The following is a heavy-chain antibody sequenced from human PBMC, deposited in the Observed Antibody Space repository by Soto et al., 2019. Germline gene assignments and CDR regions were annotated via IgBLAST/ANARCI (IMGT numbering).Heavy chain of an antibody. CDR3: ARDPHRYVSSNSCHSGGALDI. J-gene: IGHJ3*02. V-gene: IGHV4-59*01. CDR1: GGSISSYY. CDR2: IYYTGST. Sequence: PSETLSLTCTVSGGSISSYYWSWIRQPPGKGLEWIGYIYYTGSTNYNPSLKSRVTISVDTSRSRFSLKLSSVTAADTAVYYCARDPHRYVSSNSCHSGGALDILGHGTLATV. D-gene: IGHD2-2*01.